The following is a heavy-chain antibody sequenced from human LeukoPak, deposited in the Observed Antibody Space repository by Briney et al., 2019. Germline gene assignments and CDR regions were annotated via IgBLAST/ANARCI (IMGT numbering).Heavy chain of an antibody. CDR2: INHSGST. D-gene: IGHD3-3*01. CDR1: GGSFSGYY. V-gene: IGHV4-34*01. Sequence: PSETLSLTCAVCGGSFSGYYWSWIRQPPGKGLEWIGEINHSGSTNYNPSLKSRVTISVDTSKNQFSLKLSSVTAADTAVYYCARRTYYDFWSGYSKSEFDYWGQGTLVTVSS. J-gene: IGHJ4*02. CDR3: ARRTYYDFWSGYSKSEFDY.